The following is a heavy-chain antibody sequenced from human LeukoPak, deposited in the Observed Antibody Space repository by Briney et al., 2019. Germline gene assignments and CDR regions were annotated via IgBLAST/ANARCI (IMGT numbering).Heavy chain of an antibody. CDR2: ISQDETTK. D-gene: IGHD3-22*01. CDR1: GFTFSSYW. V-gene: IGHV3-7*01. Sequence: GGSLRLSCAASGFTFSSYWMHWVRQTPGKGLEWAAGISQDETTKPHVDSVEGRFTISRDNARNSLFLQMNSLTAEDSAVYYCAKDLSYYASDVWGQGTTVTVSS. J-gene: IGHJ6*02. CDR3: AKDLSYYASDV.